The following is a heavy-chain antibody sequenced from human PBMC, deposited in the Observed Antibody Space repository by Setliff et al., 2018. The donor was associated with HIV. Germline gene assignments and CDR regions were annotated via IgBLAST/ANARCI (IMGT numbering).Heavy chain of an antibody. V-gene: IGHV4-34*01. CDR2: INHSGST. D-gene: IGHD3-10*01. CDR1: GGSFSGFY. Sequence: SETLSLTCAVYGGSFSGFYWSWIRQPPGKGLEWIGEINHSGSTNYNPSHKSRVTISVDTSKNQFSLKLSXXTAADTAVYYCSRGVRRNFMVRTVGSYYYYYXXVWGKGTXXXVSS. CDR3: SRGVRRNFMVRTVGSYYYYYXXV. J-gene: IGHJ6*03.